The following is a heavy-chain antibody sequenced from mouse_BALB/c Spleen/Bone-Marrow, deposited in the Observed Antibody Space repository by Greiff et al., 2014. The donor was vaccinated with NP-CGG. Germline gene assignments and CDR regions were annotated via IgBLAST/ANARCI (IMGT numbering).Heavy chain of an antibody. CDR2: INPSNGRT. Sequence: QVQLQQSGAELAKPGASVKLSCKASGYTFTSYWMHWVKQRPGQGLEWIGEINPSNGRTNYNEKFKSKATLTVDKSSSTAYMQLSSLTSEDSAVYYCARYATATYWFAYWGQGTLVTVSA. V-gene: IGHV1S81*02. D-gene: IGHD1-2*01. J-gene: IGHJ3*01. CDR3: ARYATATYWFAY. CDR1: GYTFTSYW.